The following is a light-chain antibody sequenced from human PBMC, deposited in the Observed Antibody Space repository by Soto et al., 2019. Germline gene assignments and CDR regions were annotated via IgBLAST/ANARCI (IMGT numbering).Light chain of an antibody. CDR2: EVT. CDR3: SSYAGSNNLGV. Sequence: QSALTQPPSASGSPGQSVTISCTGTSSDVGGYNYVSWYQQHPGKAPKPIIYEVTKRPSGVPDRFSGSKSGNTASLTVSGLQAEDEADYYCSSYAGSNNLGVFGGGTQLTVL. V-gene: IGLV2-8*01. J-gene: IGLJ2*01. CDR1: SSDVGGYNY.